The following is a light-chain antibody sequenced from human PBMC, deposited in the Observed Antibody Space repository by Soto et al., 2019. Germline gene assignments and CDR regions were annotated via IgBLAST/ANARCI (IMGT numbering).Light chain of an antibody. J-gene: IGKJ3*01. CDR2: GAT. CDR1: ESVSSSY. CDR3: QQYGSAPFT. V-gene: IGKV3-20*01. Sequence: EIVLTQSPGTLSLSPGESATLSCGASESVSSSYLAWYQQKPGQAPRLLIYGATTRLRGVPDRFSGSGSGTVFTLTISRLEPEDFAVYYCQQYGSAPFTFGPGTKVDI.